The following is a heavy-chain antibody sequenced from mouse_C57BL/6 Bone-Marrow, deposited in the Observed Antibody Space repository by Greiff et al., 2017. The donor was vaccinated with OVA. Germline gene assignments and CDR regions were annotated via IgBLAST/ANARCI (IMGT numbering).Heavy chain of an antibody. CDR2: ISSGGDYI. J-gene: IGHJ2*01. CDR1: GFTFSSYA. CDR3: TRDHSPYFDY. Sequence: EVNVVESGEGLVKPGGSLKLSCAASGFTFSSYAMSWVRQTPEKRLEWVAYISSGGDYIYYADTVKGRFTISRDNARNTLYLQMSSLKSEDTAMYYCTRDHSPYFDYWGQGTTLTVSS. V-gene: IGHV5-9-1*02.